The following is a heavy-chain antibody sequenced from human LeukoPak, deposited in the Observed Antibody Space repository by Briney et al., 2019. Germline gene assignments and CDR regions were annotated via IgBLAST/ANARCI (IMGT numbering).Heavy chain of an antibody. CDR1: GGSFSGHY. J-gene: IGHJ6*03. CDR3: ARDLRYQPSNYYYYYMDV. CDR2: INHSGST. D-gene: IGHD2-2*01. Sequence: PSETLSLTCAVYGGSFSGHYWSWIRQPPGKGLEWIGEINHSGSTNYNPSLKSRVTISVDTSKNQFSLKLSSVTAADTAVYYCARDLRYQPSNYYYYYMDVWGKGTTVTVSS. V-gene: IGHV4-34*01.